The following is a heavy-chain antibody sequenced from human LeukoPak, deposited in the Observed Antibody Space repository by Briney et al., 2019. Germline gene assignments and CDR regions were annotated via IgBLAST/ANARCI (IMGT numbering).Heavy chain of an antibody. CDR3: ARVDSGYYCY. J-gene: IGHJ4*02. CDR1: GFTVSSNY. V-gene: IGHV3-66*01. CDR2: IYSGGST. D-gene: IGHD3-22*01. Sequence: GGSLRLSCAASGFTVSSNYMSWVRQAPGKGLEWVSVIYSGGSTYYADSVKGRFTISRDNAKNSLYLQMNSLRAEDTAVYYCARVDSGYYCYWGQGTLVTVSS.